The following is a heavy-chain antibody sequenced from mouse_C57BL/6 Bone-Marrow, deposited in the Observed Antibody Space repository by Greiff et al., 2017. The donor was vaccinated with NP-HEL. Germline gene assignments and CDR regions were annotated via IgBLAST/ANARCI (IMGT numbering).Heavy chain of an antibody. V-gene: IGHV1-82*01. CDR2: IYPGDGDT. J-gene: IGHJ1*03. Sequence: VMLVESGPELVKPGASVKISCKASGYAFSSSWMNWVKQRPGKGLEWIGRIYPGDGDTNYNGKFKGKATLTADKSSSTAYMQLSSLTSEDSAVYFCARSGITTVVDWYFDVWGTGTTVTVSS. CDR1: GYAFSSSW. CDR3: ARSGITTVVDWYFDV. D-gene: IGHD1-1*01.